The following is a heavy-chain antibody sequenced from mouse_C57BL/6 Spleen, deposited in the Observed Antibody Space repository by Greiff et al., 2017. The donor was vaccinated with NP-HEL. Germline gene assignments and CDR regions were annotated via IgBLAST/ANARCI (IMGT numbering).Heavy chain of an antibody. D-gene: IGHD4-1*01. CDR1: GFTFSDYG. Sequence: EVQVVESGGGLVKPGGSLKLSCAASGFTFSDYGMHWVRQAPEQGLEWVAYISSGSSTIYYADTVKGRFTISRDNAKNTLFLHMTSLRSEDTAMDYCARKDWAWFAYWGQGTLVTVSA. CDR2: ISSGSSTI. V-gene: IGHV5-17*01. CDR3: ARKDWAWFAY. J-gene: IGHJ3*01.